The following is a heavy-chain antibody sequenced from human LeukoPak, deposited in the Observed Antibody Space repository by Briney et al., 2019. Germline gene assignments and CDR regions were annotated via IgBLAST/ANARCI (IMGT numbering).Heavy chain of an antibody. CDR3: ARDYRSSSGWTVDY. CDR2: ISTSSSTI. J-gene: IGHJ4*02. D-gene: IGHD6-19*01. V-gene: IGHV3-48*02. Sequence: GGSLRLSCAASGFTFSSYSMNWVRQARGKGLEWVSYISTSSSTIYYADSVKGRFTISRDNAKNSLYLQMNSLRDEDTAVYYCARDYRSSSGWTVDYWGQGTLVTVSS. CDR1: GFTFSSYS.